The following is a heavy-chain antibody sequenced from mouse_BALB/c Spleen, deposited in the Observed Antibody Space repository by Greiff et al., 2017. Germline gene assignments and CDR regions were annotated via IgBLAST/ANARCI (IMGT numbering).Heavy chain of an antibody. CDR3: ARFWGLRQGDAWFAY. D-gene: IGHD2-4*01. CDR1: GYTFTSYT. Sequence: VQLQQSGAELARPGASVKMSCKASGYTFTSYTMHWVKQRPGQGLEWIGYINPSSGYTNYNQKFKDKATLTADKSSSTAYMQLSSLTSEDSAVYYCARFWGLRQGDAWFAYWGQGTLVTVSA. V-gene: IGHV1-4*01. J-gene: IGHJ3*01. CDR2: INPSSGYT.